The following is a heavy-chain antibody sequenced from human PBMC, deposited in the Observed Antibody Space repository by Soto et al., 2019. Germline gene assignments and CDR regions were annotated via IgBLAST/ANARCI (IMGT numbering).Heavy chain of an antibody. CDR2: IDWDNDT. Sequence: SGPTLVNPTQTLTLTCTFSGFSLSTPGMRVSWIRQPPGKALEWLARIDWDNDTFYSPSLKTRLTISKDTSKNQVVLTMTNMDPTDTAIYYCARVWIADSSDYWGQGALVTVSS. D-gene: IGHD2-21*01. J-gene: IGHJ4*02. CDR1: GFSLSTPGMR. CDR3: ARVWIADSSDY. V-gene: IGHV2-70*04.